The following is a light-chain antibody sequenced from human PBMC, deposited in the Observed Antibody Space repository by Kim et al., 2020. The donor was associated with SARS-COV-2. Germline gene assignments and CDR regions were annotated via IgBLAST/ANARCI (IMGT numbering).Light chain of an antibody. J-gene: IGLJ3*02. CDR2: LNSDGNN. CDR3: QTWGTGPWV. CDR1: SGHSSYT. Sequence: ASVQLTCTLSSGHSSYTIAWHQQQPGKGPRYLMKLNSDGNNTKGAEIPDRFSGSSSGAERYLTISSLQSEDEAVYYCQTWGTGPWVFGGGTKVTVL. V-gene: IGLV4-69*02.